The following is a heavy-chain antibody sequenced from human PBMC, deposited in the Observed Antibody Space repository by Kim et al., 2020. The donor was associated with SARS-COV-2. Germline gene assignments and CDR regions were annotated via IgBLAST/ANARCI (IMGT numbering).Heavy chain of an antibody. D-gene: IGHD3-10*01. CDR3: AREDPSYGSGSYCFDY. V-gene: IGHV1-18*01. Sequence: ASVKVSCKASGYTFTSYGISWVRQAPGQGLEWMGWISAYNGNTNYAQKLQGRVTMTTDTSTSTAYMELRSLRSDDTAVYYCAREDPSYGSGSYCFDYWGQGTLVTVSS. J-gene: IGHJ4*02. CDR1: GYTFTSYG. CDR2: ISAYNGNT.